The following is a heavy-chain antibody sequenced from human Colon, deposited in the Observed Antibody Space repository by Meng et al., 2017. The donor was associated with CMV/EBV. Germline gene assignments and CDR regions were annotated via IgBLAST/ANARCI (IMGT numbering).Heavy chain of an antibody. CDR1: GFTISNNY. CDR2: IYSAGST. CDR3: ARDHNWNYDAAYYYGMDV. V-gene: IGHV3-53*01. D-gene: IGHD1-7*01. J-gene: IGHJ6*02. Sequence: GGSLRLSCAASGFTISNNYMTWVRQAPGKGLEWVSVIYSAGSTYYADSVKGRFTITRDNSKNTPYLQMNSLRAEDTAIYYYARDHNWNYDAAYYYGMDVWGQGTTVTVSS.